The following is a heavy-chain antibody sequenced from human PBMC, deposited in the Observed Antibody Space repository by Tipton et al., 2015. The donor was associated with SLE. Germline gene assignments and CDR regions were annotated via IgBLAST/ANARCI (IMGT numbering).Heavy chain of an antibody. J-gene: IGHJ4*02. CDR1: GGSISSSSYY. D-gene: IGHD6-13*01. CDR2: IYYSGST. Sequence: TLSLTCTVSGGSISSSSYYWGWIRQPPGKGLEWIGSIYYSGSTNYNPSLKSRVTISVDTSKNQFSLKLSSVTAADTAVYYCASGYLYYFDYWGQGTLVTVSS. V-gene: IGHV4-39*07. CDR3: ASGYLYYFDY.